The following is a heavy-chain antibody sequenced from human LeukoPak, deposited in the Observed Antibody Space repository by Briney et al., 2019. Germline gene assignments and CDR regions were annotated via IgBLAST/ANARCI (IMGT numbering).Heavy chain of an antibody. D-gene: IGHD2-2*01. V-gene: IGHV3-7*01. CDR1: GFTLSTYW. Sequence: GGSLRLSCAASGFTLSTYWMTWVRQAPGRGLEWVANIKQEGSEKYHVDSVKGRFTISRDNAKNSLFLQMNSLRVEDTAVYYCARENIEYCSSASCYGVGRYYYYMDVWGKGTTVTVSS. J-gene: IGHJ6*03. CDR3: ARENIEYCSSASCYGVGRYYYYMDV. CDR2: IKQEGSEK.